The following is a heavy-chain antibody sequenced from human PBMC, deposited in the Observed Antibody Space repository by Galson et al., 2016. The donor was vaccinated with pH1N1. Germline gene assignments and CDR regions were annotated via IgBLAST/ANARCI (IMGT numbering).Heavy chain of an antibody. CDR1: GFTFGDYA. J-gene: IGHJ5*02. D-gene: IGHD6-6*01. Sequence: SLRLSCATSGFTFGDYAISWFRKAPGKGLEWVGLIKSQTYGVTTEYAASVKGRFIVSRDDSKSIAYLQMNGLKADDTAVYYCARAGGEHLVHGGTRLQYIWFDPWGQGTLVTVSS. CDR2: IKSQTYGVTT. CDR3: ARAGGEHLVHGGTRLQYIWFDP. V-gene: IGHV3-49*03.